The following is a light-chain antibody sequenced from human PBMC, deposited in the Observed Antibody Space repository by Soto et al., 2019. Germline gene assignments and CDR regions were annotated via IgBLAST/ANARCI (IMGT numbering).Light chain of an antibody. V-gene: IGLV2-23*02. Sequence: QSVLTQPASVSGSPGQSITISCTGTSSDIGKYNLVSWYQQDPGKAPKLLIYDVSGRPSGVSNRFSGSKSGNTASLTISGLQVEDEADYYCCSYAGSSAVAFGGGTKLTVL. J-gene: IGLJ3*02. CDR3: CSYAGSSAVA. CDR1: SSDIGKYNL. CDR2: DVS.